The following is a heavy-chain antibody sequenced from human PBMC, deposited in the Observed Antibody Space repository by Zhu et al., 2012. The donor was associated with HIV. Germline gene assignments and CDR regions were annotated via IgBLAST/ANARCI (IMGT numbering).Heavy chain of an antibody. Sequence: QVQLQQWGAGLLKPSETLSLTCAVYGGSFSGYYWSWIRQPPGKGLEWIGETIHGGSTNFNPSLRSRVTISVDKSKNQFSLKLSSVTAADTAVYYCASSTISASGTKFTYWGQGPWSPSPQ. CDR1: GGSFSGYY. J-gene: IGHJ4*02. CDR2: TIHGGST. V-gene: IGHV4-34*12. D-gene: IGHD3-10*01. CDR3: ASSTISASGTKFTY.